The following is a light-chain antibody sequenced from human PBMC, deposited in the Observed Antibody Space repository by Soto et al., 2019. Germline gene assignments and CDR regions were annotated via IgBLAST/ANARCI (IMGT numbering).Light chain of an antibody. V-gene: IGLV2-8*01. Sequence: QSALTQPPSASGSPGQSVTISCTGTSSDVGGYNFVSWYQQHPGKAPKLMIYEVSERPSGVPDRFSGSKSGNTASLTVSGHQARDEVDYDCSTSTGTNIVVFGGGTKRTV. CDR1: SSDVGGYNF. CDR2: EVS. CDR3: STSTGTNIVV. J-gene: IGLJ2*01.